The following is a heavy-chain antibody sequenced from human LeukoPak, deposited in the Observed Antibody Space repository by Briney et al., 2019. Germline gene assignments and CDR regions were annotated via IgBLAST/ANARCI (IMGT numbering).Heavy chain of an antibody. CDR1: GFTFSSYG. D-gene: IGHD3-9*01. Sequence: GGSLRLSCAASGFTFSSYGMHWVRQAPGKGLEWVAFIRYDGSNKYYADSVKGRFTISRDNSKNTLYLQMNSLRAEDTAVYYCAKDLLTYYDILTGLRVDYWGQGTLVTVSS. J-gene: IGHJ4*02. CDR2: IRYDGSNK. V-gene: IGHV3-30*02. CDR3: AKDLLTYYDILTGLRVDY.